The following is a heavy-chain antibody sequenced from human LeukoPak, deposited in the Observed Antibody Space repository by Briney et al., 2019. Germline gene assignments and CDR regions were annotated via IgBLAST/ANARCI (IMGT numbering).Heavy chain of an antibody. J-gene: IGHJ4*02. CDR2: INPNSGGT. Sequence: ASVKVSCKASGYTFTSYGISWVRQAPGQGLEWMGWINPNSGGTNYAQQFQGRVTMTRDTSISTAYMELSRLRSDDTAVYYCASAKLYSNFDYWGQGTLVAVSS. D-gene: IGHD1-26*01. CDR3: ASAKLYSNFDY. CDR1: GYTFTSYG. V-gene: IGHV1-2*02.